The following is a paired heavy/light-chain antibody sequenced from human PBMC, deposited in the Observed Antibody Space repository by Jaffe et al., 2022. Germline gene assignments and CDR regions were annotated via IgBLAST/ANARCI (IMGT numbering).Heavy chain of an antibody. V-gene: IGHV3-30*18. CDR1: GFTFSGCA. CDR2: MLSDGSSE. J-gene: IGHJ3*02. CDR3: AKEAPPRGYGDGSAFDI. Sequence: QVQLVESGGGVVQPGRSLRLSCAASGFTFSGCAMHWVRQAPGKGLEWVAVMLSDGSSELYGDSVKGRFTISRDNSNNTLYLQMNSLGAEDTAVYYCAKEAPPRGYGDGSAFDIWGQGTMVTVSS. D-gene: IGHD4-17*01.
Light chain of an antibody. J-gene: IGLJ3*02. CDR2: RNN. V-gene: IGLV10-54*01. CDR1: SNNVGYQG. Sequence: QAGLTQPPSVSKGLRQTATLTCTGNSNNVGYQGAAWLQQHQGHPPKLLSYRNNNRPSGISERLSASRSGDTASLTITGLQPEDEADYYCSAWDSSLSAWVLGGGTKLTVL. CDR3: SAWDSSLSAWV.